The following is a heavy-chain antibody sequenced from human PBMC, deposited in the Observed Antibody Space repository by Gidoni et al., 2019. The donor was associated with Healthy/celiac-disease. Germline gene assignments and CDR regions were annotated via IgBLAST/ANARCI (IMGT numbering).Heavy chain of an antibody. CDR2: INHSVRT. V-gene: IGHV4-34*01. CDR3: ARGTVEYYYDISGPGGGYYYDYGMDV. J-gene: IGHJ6*02. D-gene: IGHD3-22*01. Sequence: QVQLQQWGAGLSKPSETLSLTCAVYGGSFSGYHSSWIRNTPGKGLEWIGEINHSVRTNYTPSLKSRVTIAVDASKNQFSLKLSSVTAADTAVYYCARGTVEYYYDISGPGGGYYYDYGMDVWGQGTTVTVSS. CDR1: GGSFSGYH.